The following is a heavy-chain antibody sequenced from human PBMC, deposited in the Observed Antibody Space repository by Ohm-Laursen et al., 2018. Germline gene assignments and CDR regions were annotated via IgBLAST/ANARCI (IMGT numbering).Heavy chain of an antibody. V-gene: IGHV4-59*01. D-gene: IGHD1-26*01. Sequence: PGTLSLTCTVSGGSISSYYWSWIRQPPGKGLEWIGYIYYSGSTNYNPSLKSRVTISVDTSKNQFSLKLSSVTAADTAVYYCARASYSGSLIWGQGTLVTVSS. CDR2: IYYSGST. CDR3: ARASYSGSLI. J-gene: IGHJ4*02. CDR1: GGSISSYY.